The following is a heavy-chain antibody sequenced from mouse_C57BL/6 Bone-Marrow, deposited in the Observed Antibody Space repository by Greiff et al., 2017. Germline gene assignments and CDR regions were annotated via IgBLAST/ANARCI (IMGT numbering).Heavy chain of an antibody. CDR1: GYTFTSYW. V-gene: IGHV1-7*01. CDR3: HSSGWYAMDY. D-gene: IGHD3-2*02. CDR2: INPSSGYT. Sequence: QVQLQQSGAGLAKPGASVKLSCTASGYTFTSYWMHWVHQRPGQGLEWIGYINPSSGYTTYNQKFKDKATLTADKSSSTAYMQLSRLTDEDSAVYYCHSSGWYAMDYWGQGTSVTVSS. J-gene: IGHJ4*01.